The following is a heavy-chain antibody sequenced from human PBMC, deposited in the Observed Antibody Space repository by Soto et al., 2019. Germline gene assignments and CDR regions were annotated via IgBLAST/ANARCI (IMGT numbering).Heavy chain of an antibody. J-gene: IGHJ5*02. V-gene: IGHV2-70*11. CDR3: ARSRTTVKANWFDP. Sequence: SGPTLVNPTQTLTLTCTFSGFSLSTSGMCVSWIRQPPGKALEWLARIDWDDDKYYSTSLKTRLTISKDTSKNQVVLTMTNMDPVDTATYYCARSRTTVKANWFDPWGQGTLVTVSS. CDR2: IDWDDDK. D-gene: IGHD4-4*01. CDR1: GFSLSTSGMC.